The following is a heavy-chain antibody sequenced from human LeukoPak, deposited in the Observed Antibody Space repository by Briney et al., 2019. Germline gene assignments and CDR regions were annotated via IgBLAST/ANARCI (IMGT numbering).Heavy chain of an antibody. CDR2: ISWNSGSI. J-gene: IGHJ4*02. CDR3: AKGGGYDLGYGGNFDY. V-gene: IGHV3-9*01. D-gene: IGHD5-12*01. CDR1: GFTFDDYA. Sequence: PGGSLRLSCAASGFTFDDYAMHWVRQAPGKGLEWVSGISWNSGSIGYADSVKGRFTISRDNAMKSLYLQMNSLRAEDTALYYCAKGGGYDLGYGGNFDYWGQGTLVTVSS.